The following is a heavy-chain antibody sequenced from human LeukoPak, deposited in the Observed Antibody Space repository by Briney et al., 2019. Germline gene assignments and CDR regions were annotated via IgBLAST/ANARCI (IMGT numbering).Heavy chain of an antibody. CDR2: ISYDGSNK. V-gene: IGHV3-30*18. CDR1: GFTFSSCG. D-gene: IGHD2-2*01. Sequence: GRFLRLSCAAAGFTFSSCGMHLVRQAAGKGLEWVAVISYDGSNKYYADSVKRRFTISRDNSKNTLYLQMNSLRAEDTAVYYCAKELSVVPAATYFDYWGQGTLVTVSS. J-gene: IGHJ4*02. CDR3: AKELSVVPAATYFDY.